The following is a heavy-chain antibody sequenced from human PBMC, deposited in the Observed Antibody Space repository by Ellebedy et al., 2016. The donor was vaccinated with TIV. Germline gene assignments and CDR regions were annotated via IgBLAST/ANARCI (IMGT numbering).Heavy chain of an antibody. J-gene: IGHJ4*02. CDR2: IKQDGSEK. D-gene: IGHD2-15*01. CDR1: GFTFSSYW. CDR3: ARPGYCSGGSCYYFDY. Sequence: GESLKISXAASGFTFSSYWMSWVRQAPGKGLEWVANIKQDGSEKYYVDSVKGRFTISRDNSKNTLYLQMNSLRAEDTAVYYCARPGYCSGGSCYYFDYWGQGTLVTVSS. V-gene: IGHV3-7*02.